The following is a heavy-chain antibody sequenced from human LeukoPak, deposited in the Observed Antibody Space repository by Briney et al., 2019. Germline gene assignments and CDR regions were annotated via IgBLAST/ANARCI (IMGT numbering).Heavy chain of an antibody. J-gene: IGHJ4*02. Sequence: SETLSLTCSVSGGSISSYYWSWIRQPAGKGLEWIGRIYPSGSTNYNPSLKSRVTMSVDTSKNQFSLKLSSVTAADTAVYYCARGIVDTAMVDYWGQGTLVTVSS. V-gene: IGHV4-4*07. CDR3: ARGIVDTAMVDY. CDR2: IYPSGST. D-gene: IGHD5-18*01. CDR1: GGSISSYY.